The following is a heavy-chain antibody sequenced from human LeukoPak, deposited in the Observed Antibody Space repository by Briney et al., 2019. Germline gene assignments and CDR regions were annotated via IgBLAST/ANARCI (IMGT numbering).Heavy chain of an antibody. J-gene: IGHJ5*02. CDR3: ARDXXYYDSSGYSPTNNWFDP. V-gene: IGHV3-74*01. D-gene: IGHD3-22*01. Sequence: QPGRSLRLSCAASGFTFSSYWMHWVRQAPGKELVWVSRINSDGSSTSYADSVKGRFTISRDNAKNTLYLQMNSLRSEDTAVYYCARDXXYYDSSGYSPTNNWFDPXXQGTLVTVS. CDR2: INSDGSST. CDR1: GFTFSSYW.